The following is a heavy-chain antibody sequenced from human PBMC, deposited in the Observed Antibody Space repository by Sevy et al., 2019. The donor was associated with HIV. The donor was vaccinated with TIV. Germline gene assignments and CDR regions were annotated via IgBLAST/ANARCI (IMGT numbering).Heavy chain of an antibody. Sequence: GASVKVSCKASGYTFTSYGISWVRQAPGQGLEWMGWISAYNGNTNYAQKLQGRVTMTTDTSTVTAYMELRSLRSDDTAVYYCARDQGGTTRLLSYYYYGMDVWGQGTTVTVSS. J-gene: IGHJ6*02. D-gene: IGHD1-7*01. V-gene: IGHV1-18*01. CDR2: ISAYNGNT. CDR1: GYTFTSYG. CDR3: ARDQGGTTRLLSYYYYGMDV.